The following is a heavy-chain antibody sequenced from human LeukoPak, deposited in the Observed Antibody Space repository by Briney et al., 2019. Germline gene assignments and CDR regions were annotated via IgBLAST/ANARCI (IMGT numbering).Heavy chain of an antibody. J-gene: IGHJ6*02. CDR2: IIPIFGTA. D-gene: IGHD6-19*01. CDR1: GGTFSSYA. V-gene: IGHV1-69*06. CDR3: ARDGAAVADTYYYYGMDV. Sequence: SVKVSCKASGGTFSSYAISWVRQAPGQGLVWMGGIIPIFGTANYAQKFQGRVTITADKSTSTAYMELSSLRSEDTAVYYCARDGAAVADTYYYYGMDVWGQGTTVTVSS.